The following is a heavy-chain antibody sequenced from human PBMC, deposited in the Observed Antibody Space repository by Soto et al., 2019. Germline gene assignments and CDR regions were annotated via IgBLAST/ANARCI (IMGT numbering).Heavy chain of an antibody. Sequence: QVHLVQSGAEVKEPGSSVRVSCKASGGSFHKFGFNWVRQAPGQGLQWMGDITPMFGVAEYAQRLQDRLTISADESTETSYRELRGLRSEDTAIYYCARDGEKTYGFYFWGPGTMVTVSS. V-gene: IGHV1-69*12. CDR3: ARDGEKTYGFYF. D-gene: IGHD3-10*01. CDR2: ITPMFGVA. CDR1: GGSFHKFG. J-gene: IGHJ3*01.